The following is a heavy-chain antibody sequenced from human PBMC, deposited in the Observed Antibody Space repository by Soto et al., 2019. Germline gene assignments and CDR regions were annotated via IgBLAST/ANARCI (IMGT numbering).Heavy chain of an antibody. J-gene: IGHJ6*02. D-gene: IGHD3-10*01. CDR1: GFTFSNYW. V-gene: IGHV3-74*01. Sequence: GSLRLSCAASGFTFSNYWMHWVRQAPGKGLVWVSRINSDGSSTSYADSVKGRFTISRDNAKNTLYLQMNSLRAEDTAVYYCARGPLDYYGSGSYYIYYYYYGMDVWGQGTTVTISS. CDR2: INSDGSST. CDR3: ARGPLDYYGSGSYYIYYYYYGMDV.